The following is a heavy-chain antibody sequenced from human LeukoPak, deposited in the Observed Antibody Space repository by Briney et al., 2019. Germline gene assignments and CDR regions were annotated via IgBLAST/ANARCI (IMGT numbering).Heavy chain of an antibody. J-gene: IGHJ4*02. CDR3: ARGRGVGATALDY. Sequence: PGGSLRLSCAASDFTFSNYWMSWVRQAPGKGLEWVANIKQDGSEKHYVDSVKGRFTISRDNARKSLYLQMNSLRAEDTAVYYCARGRGVGATALDYWGQGTLVTVSS. CDR2: IKQDGSEK. V-gene: IGHV3-7*04. D-gene: IGHD1-26*01. CDR1: DFTFSNYW.